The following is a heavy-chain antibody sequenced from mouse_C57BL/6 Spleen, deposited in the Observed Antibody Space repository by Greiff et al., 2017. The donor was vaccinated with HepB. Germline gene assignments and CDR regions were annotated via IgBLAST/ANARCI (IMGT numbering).Heavy chain of an antibody. CDR1: GFTFSDYG. CDR3: ARVYDYDGPWFAY. Sequence: EVKVVESGGGLVKPGGSLKLSCAASGFTFSDYGMHWVRQAPEKGLEWVAYISSGSSTIYYADTVKGRFTISRDNAKNTLFLQMTSLRSEDTAMYYCARVYDYDGPWFAYWGQGTLVTVSA. J-gene: IGHJ3*01. D-gene: IGHD2-4*01. CDR2: ISSGSSTI. V-gene: IGHV5-17*01.